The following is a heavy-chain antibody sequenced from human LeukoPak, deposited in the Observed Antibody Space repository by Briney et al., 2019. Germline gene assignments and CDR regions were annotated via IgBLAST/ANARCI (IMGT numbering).Heavy chain of an antibody. V-gene: IGHV3-74*01. CDR2: INSDGSST. D-gene: IGHD2-15*01. Sequence: PRGSLRLSCAASGFTFSSYWMHWVRQAPGKGLVWVSRINSDGSSTTYADSVKGRFTISRDNVKNTLYLQMNSLRADDTAVYYCARDLCSGASSCFSDWDYWGKGTLVIV. CDR3: ARDLCSGASSCFSDWDY. J-gene: IGHJ4*02. CDR1: GFTFSSYW.